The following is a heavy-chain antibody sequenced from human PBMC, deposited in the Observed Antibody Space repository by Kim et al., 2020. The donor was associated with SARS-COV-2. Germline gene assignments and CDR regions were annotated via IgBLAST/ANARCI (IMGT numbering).Heavy chain of an antibody. CDR1: GFTFSSDS. J-gene: IGHJ4*01. D-gene: IGHD2-2*02. CDR3: ARNIRI. Sequence: GGSLRLSCAASGFTFSSDSMNWVRQAPGKGLEWVSYSGGSNSNTYYEDAVKGRFTISIDNAKNSLYLQMSSLRAEDTAVDYCARNIRIGGHGTLFTFSS. V-gene: IGHV3-48*04. CDR2: SGGSNSNT.